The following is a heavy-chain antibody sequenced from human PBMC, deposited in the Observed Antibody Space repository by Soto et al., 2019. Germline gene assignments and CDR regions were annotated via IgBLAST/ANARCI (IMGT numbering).Heavy chain of an antibody. J-gene: IGHJ6*02. CDR3: ARGDYYDSSGFLVPYYYGMDV. D-gene: IGHD3-22*01. V-gene: IGHV1-3*01. CDR1: GYTFTSYA. CDR2: INAGNGNT. Sequence: ASVKVSCKASGYTFTSYAMHWVRQAPGQRLEWMGWINAGNGNTKYSQKFQGRVTMTRDTSTSTAYMELRSLRSDDTAVYYCARGDYYDSSGFLVPYYYGMDVWGQGTTVTVSS.